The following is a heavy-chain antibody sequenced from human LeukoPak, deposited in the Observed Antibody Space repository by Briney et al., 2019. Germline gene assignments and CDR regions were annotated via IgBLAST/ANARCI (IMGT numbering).Heavy chain of an antibody. Sequence: GESLKISCKGSGYSFTNYWIGWVRQMPGKGLEWMGIIYPGDSDTRYSPSFQGQVTISADKSVSTAYLQWRSQKASDTAMYYCARLYSSSQVDYWGQGTLVTVSS. D-gene: IGHD6-13*01. J-gene: IGHJ4*02. CDR2: IYPGDSDT. CDR3: ARLYSSSQVDY. V-gene: IGHV5-51*01. CDR1: GYSFTNYW.